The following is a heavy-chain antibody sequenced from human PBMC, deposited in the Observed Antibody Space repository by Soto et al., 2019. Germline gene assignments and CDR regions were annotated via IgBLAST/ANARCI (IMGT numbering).Heavy chain of an antibody. CDR3: ARTAYTGYFDY. Sequence: QVQLQESGPGLVKPSETLSLTCTVSCGSISSYYWSWIRQPPGKGLEWIGYVYYSGRTNYNPSLKSRVTISVDTSKSQFSLKLSSVTAADTAVYYCARTAYTGYFDYWGQGTLVTVSS. D-gene: IGHD4-4*01. V-gene: IGHV4-59*01. CDR2: VYYSGRT. J-gene: IGHJ4*02. CDR1: CGSISSYY.